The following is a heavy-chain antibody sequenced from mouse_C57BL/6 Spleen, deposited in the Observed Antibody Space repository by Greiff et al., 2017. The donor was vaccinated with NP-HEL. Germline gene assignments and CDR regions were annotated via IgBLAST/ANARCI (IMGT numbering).Heavy chain of an antibody. CDR2: INPSSGYT. V-gene: IGHV1-4*01. CDR1: GYTFTSYT. CDR3: ARTHGR. J-gene: IGHJ2*01. D-gene: IGHD1-1*02. Sequence: QVKLQQSGAELARPGASVKMSCKASGYTFTSYTMHWVNQRPGQGLEWIGYINPSSGYTKYNQKFKDKATLTADKSSSTAYMQLSSLTSEDSAFDYCARTHGRWGQGTTLTVSS.